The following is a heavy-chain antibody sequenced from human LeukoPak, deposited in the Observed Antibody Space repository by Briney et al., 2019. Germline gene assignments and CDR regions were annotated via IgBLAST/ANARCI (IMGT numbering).Heavy chain of an antibody. D-gene: IGHD6-19*01. V-gene: IGHV3-23*01. CDR2: ISGSGDST. CDR3: AKDSVVVAGLVNYFDS. Sequence: GGSLRLSCGVSGFTFSSYGMHWVRQAPGKGLEWVSAISGSGDSTFYTDSVKGRFTISRDNSKNTLYLQMKSLRAEDTAVYYCAKDSVVVAGLVNYFDSWGQGTLVTVSS. CDR1: GFTFSSYG. J-gene: IGHJ4*02.